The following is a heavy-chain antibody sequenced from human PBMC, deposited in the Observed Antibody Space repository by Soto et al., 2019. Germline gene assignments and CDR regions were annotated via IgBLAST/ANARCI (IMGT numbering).Heavy chain of an antibody. J-gene: IGHJ4*02. V-gene: IGHV4-34*01. D-gene: IGHD4-17*01. CDR3: ASSPLYGAKPLCGY. Sequence: QVQLQQWGAGLLKPSETLSLTCAVYGGSFSGYYWSWIRQPPGKGLEWIGEINHSGSTNYNPSLKSRVTISVDTSKKQFSLKLSSVTAADTAVYYCASSPLYGAKPLCGYWGQGTLVTVSS. CDR2: INHSGST. CDR1: GGSFSGYY.